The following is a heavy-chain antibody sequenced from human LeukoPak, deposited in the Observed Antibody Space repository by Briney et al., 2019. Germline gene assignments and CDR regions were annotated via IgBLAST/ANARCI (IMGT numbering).Heavy chain of an antibody. J-gene: IGHJ4*02. CDR2: IYNSGST. CDR3: ARALITMVRGVISYYFDY. V-gene: IGHV4-39*07. D-gene: IGHD3-10*01. Sequence: ASETLSLTCTVSGGSISSSSYYWGWIRQPPGKGLEWIGRIYNSGSTYYSPSLKSRVTISVDTSKNQFSLKLSSVTAADTAVYYCARALITMVRGVISYYFDYWGQGTLVTVSS. CDR1: GGSISSSSYY.